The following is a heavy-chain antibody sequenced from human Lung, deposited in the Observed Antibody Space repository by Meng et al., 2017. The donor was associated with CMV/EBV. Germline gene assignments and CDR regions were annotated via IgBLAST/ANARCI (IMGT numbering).Heavy chain of an antibody. J-gene: IGHJ6*02. Sequence: ASXXVSXKASGYTFTTYSISWLRQAPGQGLEWIAWISTDNGNTKYAENLQGRLTVTTDTSTTTAYMELRGLRSDDTAVYYCAKDVRTWEATDGRDVWGQETTVTVSS. CDR1: GYTFTTYS. CDR2: ISTDNGNT. V-gene: IGHV1-18*01. D-gene: IGHD1-26*01. CDR3: AKDVRTWEATDGRDV.